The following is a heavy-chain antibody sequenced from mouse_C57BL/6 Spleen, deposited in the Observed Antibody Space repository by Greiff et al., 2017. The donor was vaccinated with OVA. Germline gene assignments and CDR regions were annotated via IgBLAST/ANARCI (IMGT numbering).Heavy chain of an antibody. CDR3: AREERTVVASLDY. V-gene: IGHV1-69*01. CDR2: IDPSDSYT. CDR1: GYTFTSYW. J-gene: IGHJ2*01. Sequence: QVQLQQPGAELVMPGASVKLSCKASGYTFTSYWMHWVKQRPGQGLEWIGEIDPSDSYTNYNQKFKGKSTLTVDKSSSTAYMQLSSLTSEDSAVYYCAREERTVVASLDYWGQGTTLTVSS. D-gene: IGHD1-1*01.